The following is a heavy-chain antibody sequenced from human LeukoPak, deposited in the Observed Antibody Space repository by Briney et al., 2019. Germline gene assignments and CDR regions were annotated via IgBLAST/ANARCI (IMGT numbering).Heavy chain of an antibody. J-gene: IGHJ4*02. D-gene: IGHD2-2*02. CDR2: IHHSGST. CDR3: ARHKWYCSSSSCYTFDY. V-gene: IGHV4-38-2*01. CDR1: GYSISSGYY. Sequence: SETLSLTCGVSGYSISSGYYWGWIWQPPGQGLEWIGSIHHSGSTYYNPSLKSRVTISVDTSKNQFSLKLSSVPAADTAVYYCARHKWYCSSSSCYTFDYWGQGALVTVSS.